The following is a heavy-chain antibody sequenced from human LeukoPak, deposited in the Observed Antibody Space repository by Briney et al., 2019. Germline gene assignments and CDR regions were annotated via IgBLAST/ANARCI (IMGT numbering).Heavy chain of an antibody. CDR3: ARDNYYGSGNYYIY. Sequence: ASVKVPCKTSGYTFTSYGISWVRQAPGQGLEWMGWISAYNGNTNYAQKLQGRVTMTTDTSTSTAYMELRSLRSDDTAVYYCARDNYYGSGNYYIYWGQGTLVTVSS. D-gene: IGHD3-10*01. CDR2: ISAYNGNT. J-gene: IGHJ4*02. V-gene: IGHV1-18*01. CDR1: GYTFTSYG.